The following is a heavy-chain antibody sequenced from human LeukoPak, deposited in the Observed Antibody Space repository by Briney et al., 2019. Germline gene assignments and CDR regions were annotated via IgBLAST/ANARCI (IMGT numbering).Heavy chain of an antibody. CDR2: ISYDGSNK. CDR1: GFTFSSYA. D-gene: IGHD6-6*01. V-gene: IGHV3-30-3*01. CDR3: ARDYFEYSSRRSAFDI. J-gene: IGHJ3*02. Sequence: PGGSLRLSCSASGFTFSSYAMHWVRQAPGKGLEWVAVISYDGSNKYYADSVKGRFTISRDNSKNTLYLQMNSLRAEDTAVYYCARDYFEYSSRRSAFDIWGQGTMVTVSS.